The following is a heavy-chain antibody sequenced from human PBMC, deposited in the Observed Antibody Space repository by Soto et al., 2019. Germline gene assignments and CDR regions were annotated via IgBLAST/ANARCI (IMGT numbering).Heavy chain of an antibody. V-gene: IGHV3-30-3*01. J-gene: IGHJ6*02. CDR1: GFTFSTYA. CDR3: ARPVEPFYYYGMDV. CDR2: ISYDGNNK. Sequence: GGSLRLSCAASGFTFSTYAMEWVRQAPGKGLDWVALISYDGNNKYYADSVRGRFTISRDNSKNTLYLQMNTLRPEDTALYFCARPVEPFYYYGMDVWGQGTTVTVSS.